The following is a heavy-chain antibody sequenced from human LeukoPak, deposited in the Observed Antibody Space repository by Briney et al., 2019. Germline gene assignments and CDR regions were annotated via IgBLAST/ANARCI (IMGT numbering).Heavy chain of an antibody. Sequence: SETLSLTCAVYGGSFSGYYWSWIRQPAGTGLEWFGEINHSGSTNYNPSPKSRVTISVDKSKNQFSLKLSSVTAADTAVYSCARACGGDCYSFPDAFDIWGQGTMVTVSS. D-gene: IGHD2-21*02. V-gene: IGHV4-34*01. CDR3: ARACGGDCYSFPDAFDI. CDR2: INHSGST. J-gene: IGHJ3*02. CDR1: GGSFSGYY.